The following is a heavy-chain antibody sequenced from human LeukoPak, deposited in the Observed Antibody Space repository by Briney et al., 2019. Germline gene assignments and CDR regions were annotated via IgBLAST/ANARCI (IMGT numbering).Heavy chain of an antibody. CDR1: GFTFDDYG. Sequence: PGGSLRLSCAASGFTFDDYGMSWVRQAPGKGLEWVSGINWNGGSTGYADSVKGRFTISRDNAKNSLYLQMNSLRAEDTAVYYCARVFTYYYDSSGYYYWGQGTLVTVSS. V-gene: IGHV3-20*04. CDR2: INWNGGST. J-gene: IGHJ4*02. D-gene: IGHD3-22*01. CDR3: ARVFTYYYDSSGYYY.